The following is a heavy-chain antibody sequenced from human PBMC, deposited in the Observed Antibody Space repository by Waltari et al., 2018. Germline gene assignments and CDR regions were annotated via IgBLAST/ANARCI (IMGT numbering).Heavy chain of an antibody. D-gene: IGHD3-3*01. CDR2: VSASAKT. CDR1: GGSINTFL. Sequence: QVQLQESGPGLVKPSETLSLTCSVSGGSINTFLCTWIRQPAGKGLEWIGRVSASAKTNYNPSLKSRVTMSVDTSKNQFTLKLSSVTAADTAVYYCARDLFLPSWSGFIDGFDIWGRGTVVTVSS. J-gene: IGHJ3*02. CDR3: ARDLFLPSWSGFIDGFDI. V-gene: IGHV4-4*07.